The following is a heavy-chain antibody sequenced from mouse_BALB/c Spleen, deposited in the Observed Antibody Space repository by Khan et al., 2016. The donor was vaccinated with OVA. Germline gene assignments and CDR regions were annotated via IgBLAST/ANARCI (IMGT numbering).Heavy chain of an antibody. CDR2: ISYSGST. CDR3: ARDGSRYNYAMDY. D-gene: IGHD2-3*01. J-gene: IGHJ4*01. Sequence: EVQLQESGPGLVKPSQSLSLTCTVTGYSITSDYAWNWIRQFPRNKLEWMGYISYSGSTSYNPSLKSRISITRDTSKNQFFLQLNSVTTEDTATYYCARDGSRYNYAMDYWGQGTAVTVSS. V-gene: IGHV3-2*02. CDR1: GYSITSDYA.